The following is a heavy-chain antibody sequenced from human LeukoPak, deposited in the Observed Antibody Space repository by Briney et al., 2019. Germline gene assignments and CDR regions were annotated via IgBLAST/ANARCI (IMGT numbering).Heavy chain of an antibody. CDR3: AKDDYYDTSGYRD. J-gene: IGHJ4*02. D-gene: IGHD3-22*01. Sequence: GGSLRLSCAASGFTFSGYGMHWVRQAPGKGLEWVAVISYDVGKKYYADSVKGRFTISRDNSKNTLYLQMNSLRAEDTAVYYCAKDDYYDTSGYRDWGQGTLVTVSS. CDR1: GFTFSGYG. V-gene: IGHV3-30*18. CDR2: ISYDVGKK.